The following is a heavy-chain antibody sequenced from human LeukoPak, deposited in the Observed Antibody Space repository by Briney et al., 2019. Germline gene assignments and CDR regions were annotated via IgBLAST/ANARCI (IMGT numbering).Heavy chain of an antibody. Sequence: ASVKVSCKTSGYTFTGYYMHWVGQAPGQGLEWMGWIDPNSGGTNYAQKFQGRVTMTRDTSIGTAYMELSGLTSDDTAVYYCARGYYDRGSLYYFDYWGQGTLVTVSS. V-gene: IGHV1-2*02. J-gene: IGHJ4*02. CDR2: IDPNSGGT. CDR3: ARGYYDRGSLYYFDY. CDR1: GYTFTGYY. D-gene: IGHD3-22*01.